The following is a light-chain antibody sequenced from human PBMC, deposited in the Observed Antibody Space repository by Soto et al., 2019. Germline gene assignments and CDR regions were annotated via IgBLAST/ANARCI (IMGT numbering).Light chain of an antibody. V-gene: IGKV3-15*01. CDR1: KSNSSE. J-gene: IGKJ2*01. CDR3: QKGQNCPIT. Sequence: ELVMTQSPATLSVSPGESATLSCRASKSNSSELAWHQHKPGQPPRLLIYGASTRAPGLPTRLTGSGSGSDFILTTSGLPSEDFAVYYSQKGQNCPITFRQETRMVI. CDR2: GAS.